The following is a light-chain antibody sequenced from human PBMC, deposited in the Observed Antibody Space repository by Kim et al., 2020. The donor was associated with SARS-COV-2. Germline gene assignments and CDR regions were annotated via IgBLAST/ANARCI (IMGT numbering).Light chain of an antibody. CDR3: QQYGSSPPYT. Sequence: PGERAALSCRASQSVSSSYLAWYQQKPGQAPRLLIYGASSRATGIPDRFSGSGSGTDFTLTISRLEPEDFAVYYCQQYGSSPPYTFGQGTKLEI. J-gene: IGKJ2*01. CDR2: GAS. V-gene: IGKV3-20*01. CDR1: QSVSSSY.